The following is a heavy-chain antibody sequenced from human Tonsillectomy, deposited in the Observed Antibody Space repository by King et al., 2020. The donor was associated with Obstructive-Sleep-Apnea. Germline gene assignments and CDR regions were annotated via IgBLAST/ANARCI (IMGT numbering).Heavy chain of an antibody. J-gene: IGHJ3*02. V-gene: IGHV1-2*02. CDR1: GYTFTGYY. Sequence: QLVQSGAEVKKPGASVKVSCKASGYTFTGYYVHWVRQAPGQGLEWMGWINANHGDTNYAQKFQGRVTVTRDTSINTAHMELSSLRSDDTAVYYCARDGVGPPTRNAFHIWGQGTMVIVSS. CDR2: INANHGDT. CDR3: ARDGVGPPTRNAFHI. D-gene: IGHD3-3*01.